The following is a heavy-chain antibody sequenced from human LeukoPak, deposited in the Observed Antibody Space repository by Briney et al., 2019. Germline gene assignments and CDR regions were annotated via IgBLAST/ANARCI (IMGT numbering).Heavy chain of an antibody. V-gene: IGHV4-59*08. Sequence: SETLSLTCTVSGGSNTSYYWNWIRQPPGKGLEWIGHIHYTGSTSYNPSLKSRVTISVDTSKNHFSLKLSSVTAADTAVYYCARLLWFGESPYFDYWGQGTLVTVSS. D-gene: IGHD3-10*01. CDR2: IHYTGST. CDR3: ARLLWFGESPYFDY. CDR1: GGSNTSYY. J-gene: IGHJ4*02.